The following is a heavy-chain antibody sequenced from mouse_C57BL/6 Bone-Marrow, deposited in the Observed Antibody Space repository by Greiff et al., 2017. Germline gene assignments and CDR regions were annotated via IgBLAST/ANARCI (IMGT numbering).Heavy chain of an antibody. J-gene: IGHJ1*03. CDR2: ISSGGSYT. D-gene: IGHD1-2*01. V-gene: IGHV5-6*01. Sequence: EVKLVESGGDLVKPGGSLKLSCAASGFTFSSYGMSWVRQTPDKRLEWVATISSGGSYTYYPDSVKGRFTISRDNAKNTLYLQMSSLKSEDTAMYYCARHGYYGLEVWGTGTTVTVSS. CDR3: ARHGYYGLEV. CDR1: GFTFSSYG.